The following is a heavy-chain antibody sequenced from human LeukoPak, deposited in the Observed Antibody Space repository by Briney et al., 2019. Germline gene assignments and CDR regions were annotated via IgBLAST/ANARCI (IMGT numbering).Heavy chain of an antibody. CDR3: ARGLYCSSTSCYTFDY. V-gene: IGHV4-59*12. CDR1: GCSMSSYF. D-gene: IGHD2-2*02. Sequence: KPSETPSLTCSVSGCSMSSYFWSWLRQPPGKGLEWIGYTHYSGSTNYNPSLKSRVTISVDTSKNQFSLKLSSVTAADTAVYYCARGLYCSSTSCYTFDYWGQGTLVTVSS. CDR2: THYSGST. J-gene: IGHJ4*02.